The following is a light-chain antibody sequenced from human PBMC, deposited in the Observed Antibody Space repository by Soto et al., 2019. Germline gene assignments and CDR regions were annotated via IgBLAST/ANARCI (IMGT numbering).Light chain of an antibody. CDR3: SSYTSSSTRG. Sequence: QLVLTQPASVSGSPGQSITISCTGTSSDVGGYNYVSWYQQHPGKAPKLMIYEVSNRPSGVSNRFSGSKSGNTSSPTISGLQAEDEADDYCSSYTSSSTRGFGGGTNLTVL. J-gene: IGLJ3*02. CDR2: EVS. V-gene: IGLV2-14*01. CDR1: SSDVGGYNY.